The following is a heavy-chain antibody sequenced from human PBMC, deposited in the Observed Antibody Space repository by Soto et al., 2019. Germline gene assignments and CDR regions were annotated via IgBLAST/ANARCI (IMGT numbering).Heavy chain of an antibody. V-gene: IGHV1-69*08. Sequence: QVQLVQSGAEVKKPGSSVKISCRASGDTFSSYTVNWLRQAPGRGLEWMGRIIPVLGTTDYAQTFRGRLSITADKYSNTVNMELGSLRSEDTAVYYCARRRYCGYDCYHKHYYGMDVWGQGTTVTVAS. J-gene: IGHJ6*02. CDR1: GDTFSSYT. CDR3: ARRRYCGYDCYHKHYYGMDV. D-gene: IGHD2-21*01. CDR2: IIPVLGTT.